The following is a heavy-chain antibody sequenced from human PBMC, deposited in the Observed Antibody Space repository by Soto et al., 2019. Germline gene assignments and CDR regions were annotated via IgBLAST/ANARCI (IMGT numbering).Heavy chain of an antibody. Sequence: VASVKVSCKASGYTFTGYYMHWVRRAPGQGLEWMGWINPNSGGTNYAQKFQGRVTMTRDTSISTAYMELSRLRSDDTAVYYCARAVTMVRGVIYWFDPWGQGTLVTVSS. CDR2: INPNSGGT. J-gene: IGHJ5*02. V-gene: IGHV1-2*02. CDR1: GYTFTGYY. CDR3: ARAVTMVRGVIYWFDP. D-gene: IGHD3-10*01.